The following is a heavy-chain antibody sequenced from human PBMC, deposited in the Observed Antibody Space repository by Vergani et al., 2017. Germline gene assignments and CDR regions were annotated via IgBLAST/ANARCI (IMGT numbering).Heavy chain of an antibody. J-gene: IGHJ4*02. CDR3: ARGIIAVAGTFPLDY. V-gene: IGHV1-18*04. Sequence: QVQLVQSGAEVKKPGASVKVSCKASGYTFTSYVISWVRQAPGQGLEWMGWISAYNGNTNYAQKFQGRVTMTRDTSISTAYMELSRLRSDDTAVYYCARGIIAVAGTFPLDYWGQGTLVTVSS. CDR1: GYTFTSYV. D-gene: IGHD6-19*01. CDR2: ISAYNGNT.